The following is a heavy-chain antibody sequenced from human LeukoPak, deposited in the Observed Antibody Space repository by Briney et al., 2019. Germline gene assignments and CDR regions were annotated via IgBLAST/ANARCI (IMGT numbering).Heavy chain of an antibody. V-gene: IGHV4-34*01. D-gene: IGHD3-9*01. J-gene: IGHJ4*02. CDR2: IHYTGGT. CDR3: ARGNILRGYCFDL. Sequence: ECVGEIHYTGGTSYNPSLKSRATISIDTSKNQLSLKLSSVTAADTAVYYCARGNILRGYCFDLWGQGALVT.